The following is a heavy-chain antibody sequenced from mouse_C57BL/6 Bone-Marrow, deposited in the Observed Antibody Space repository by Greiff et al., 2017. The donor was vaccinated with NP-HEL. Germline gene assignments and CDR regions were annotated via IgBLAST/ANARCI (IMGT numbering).Heavy chain of an antibody. D-gene: IGHD1-1*01. J-gene: IGHJ2*01. CDR2: IDPKSGGT. V-gene: IGHV1-72*01. Sequence: QVQLQQPGAELVKPGASVKLSCKASGYTFTSYLMHWVKQRPGRGLEWIGRIDPKSGGTKYNEKFKSKATLTVDKPSSTAYMQLNSLTSEDSAVYYCARYYYGSSSFDYWGQGTTLTVSS. CDR1: GYTFTSYL. CDR3: ARYYYGSSSFDY.